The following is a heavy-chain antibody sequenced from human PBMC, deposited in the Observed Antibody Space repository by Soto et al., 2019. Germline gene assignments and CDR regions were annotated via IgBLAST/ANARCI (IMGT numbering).Heavy chain of an antibody. Sequence: EVQLVESGGGLVQPGGSLRLSCAASGFTFSDHYMDWVRQAPGKGLEWVGRTRNKGHSYSTEYGASVKGRFSISRDGSENLLYLQMNSLKTEDTAVYYCARVAESSYGPPDYWGQGTLVIFSS. CDR2: TRNKGHSYST. V-gene: IGHV3-72*01. J-gene: IGHJ4*02. D-gene: IGHD5-18*01. CDR3: ARVAESSYGPPDY. CDR1: GFTFSDHY.